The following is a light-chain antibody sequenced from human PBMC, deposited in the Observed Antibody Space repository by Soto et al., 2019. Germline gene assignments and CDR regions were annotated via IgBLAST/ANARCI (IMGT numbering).Light chain of an antibody. V-gene: IGKV1-5*03. Sequence: DIQMTQSPSILSASVGDRVTITCRASQSISSWLAWYQQKPGKAPKLLIYKASSLESGVPSRFSGSGSGTEFTLTISSLQPDDFATYYCQQYNSYPWTFGQGNKVDIK. CDR1: QSISSW. J-gene: IGKJ1*01. CDR3: QQYNSYPWT. CDR2: KAS.